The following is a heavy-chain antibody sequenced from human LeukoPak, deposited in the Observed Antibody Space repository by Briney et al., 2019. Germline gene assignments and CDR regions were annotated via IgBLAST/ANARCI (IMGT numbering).Heavy chain of an antibody. V-gene: IGHV4-59*01. Sequence: SETLSLTCAVSGASISRDYWTWIRQPPGKGLEWIGYIYNGGSTTYSPSLNSRVTISLDTSNNQVSLRLSSVTAADTAVYYCAKGGTYGGGADYWGQGTLVTVSS. CDR1: GASISRDY. J-gene: IGHJ4*02. CDR2: IYNGGST. CDR3: AKGGTYGGGADY. D-gene: IGHD1-26*01.